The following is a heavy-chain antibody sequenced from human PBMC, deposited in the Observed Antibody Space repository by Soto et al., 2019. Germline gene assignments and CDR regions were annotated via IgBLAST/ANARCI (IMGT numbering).Heavy chain of an antibody. CDR2: INPNSGGT. D-gene: IGHD6-13*01. CDR3: ARGREQQLVYNWFDP. J-gene: IGHJ5*02. V-gene: IGHV1-2*04. Sequence: ASVKVSCKASGYTFTGYYMHWVRQAPGQGLEWMGWINPNSGGTNYAQKFQGWVTMTRDTSISTAYMELSRLRSDDTAVYYCARGREQQLVYNWFDPWGQGTLVTVSS. CDR1: GYTFTGYY.